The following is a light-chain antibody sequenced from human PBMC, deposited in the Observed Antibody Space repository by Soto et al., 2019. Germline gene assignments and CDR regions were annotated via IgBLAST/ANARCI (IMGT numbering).Light chain of an antibody. CDR3: GTWDSSLSALV. Sequence: QSVLTQPPSVSAAPGQKVTISCSGSSSNIGDNYVSWYQQLPGTAPKLLIYDNNNRPSGIPARFSGSKSATSATLGITGVQTGDDAAYYCGTWDSSLSALVFGGGTKLTVL. CDR1: SSNIGDNY. J-gene: IGLJ2*01. CDR2: DNN. V-gene: IGLV1-51*01.